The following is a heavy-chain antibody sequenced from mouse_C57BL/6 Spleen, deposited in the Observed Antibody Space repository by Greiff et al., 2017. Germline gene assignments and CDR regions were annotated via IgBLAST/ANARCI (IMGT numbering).Heavy chain of an antibody. CDR1: GFTFSSYT. CDR2: ISGGGGNT. Sequence: DVQLVESGGGLVKPGGSLKLSCAASGFTFSSYTMSWVRQTPEKRLEWVATISGGGGNTYYPDSVKGRFTISRDNAKNTLYLQMSSLRSEDTALYYCARWYYGRGYFDVWGTGTTVTVSS. V-gene: IGHV5-9*01. CDR3: ARWYYGRGYFDV. J-gene: IGHJ1*03. D-gene: IGHD1-1*01.